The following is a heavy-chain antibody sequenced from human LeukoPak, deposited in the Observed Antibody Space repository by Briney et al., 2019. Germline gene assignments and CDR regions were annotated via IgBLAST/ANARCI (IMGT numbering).Heavy chain of an antibody. J-gene: IGHJ4*02. D-gene: IGHD3-22*01. CDR1: GGSISSGGHS. Sequence: SQTLSLTCTVSGGSISSGGHSWSWIRQPPGKGLEWIGYIYHSGSGSTYYNPSLKSRVTISIDKSKNQFSLKLNSVTAADTAVYYCARGRTYYYDSGHFDYWGQGTLVTVSS. V-gene: IGHV4-30-2*01. CDR3: ARGRTYYYDSGHFDY. CDR2: IYHSGSGST.